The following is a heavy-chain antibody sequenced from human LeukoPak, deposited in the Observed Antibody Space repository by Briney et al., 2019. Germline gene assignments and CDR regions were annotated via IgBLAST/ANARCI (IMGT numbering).Heavy chain of an antibody. CDR1: GDSISSYY. CDR3: ASGGSGWFRFDY. CDR2: IYYTGST. Sequence: SETLSLTCTVSGDSISSYYWSWIRQPPGKGLEWIGYIYYTGSTDYNPSLKSRVTMSVDTSKNQFSLKVSSVTAADTAVYYCASGGSGWFRFDYWGQGTLVTVSS. J-gene: IGHJ4*02. V-gene: IGHV4-59*01. D-gene: IGHD6-19*01.